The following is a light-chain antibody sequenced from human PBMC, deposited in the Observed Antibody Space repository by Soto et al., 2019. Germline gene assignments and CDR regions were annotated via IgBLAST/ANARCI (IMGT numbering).Light chain of an antibody. Sequence: QSVLTQAPSASGTPGQRVTISCSGSSSNIGSNTVSWYQQVPGTAPKLLIYSNDQRPSGVPDRFSGSKSGTSASLAIGGLQSEYEADYYCAAWDGSLNGWVFGGGTQLTVL. CDR1: SSNIGSNT. V-gene: IGLV1-44*01. J-gene: IGLJ2*01. CDR3: AAWDGSLNGWV. CDR2: SND.